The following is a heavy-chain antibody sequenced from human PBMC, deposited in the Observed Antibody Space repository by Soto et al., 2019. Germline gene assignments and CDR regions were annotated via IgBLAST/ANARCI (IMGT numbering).Heavy chain of an antibody. Sequence: PSETLSLTCAVYGWCFSVYYWSWIRQPPGKGQEWIGEINHSGSTNYNPSLKSRVTISVDTSKNQFSLKLSSVTAADTAVYYCARVPNYDFWSGLSLFDYWGQGTLVTVSS. CDR1: GWCFSVYY. CDR2: INHSGST. V-gene: IGHV4-34*01. D-gene: IGHD3-3*01. J-gene: IGHJ4*02. CDR3: ARVPNYDFWSGLSLFDY.